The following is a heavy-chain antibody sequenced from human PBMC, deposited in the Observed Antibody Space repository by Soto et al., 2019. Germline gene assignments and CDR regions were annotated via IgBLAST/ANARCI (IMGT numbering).Heavy chain of an antibody. D-gene: IGHD5-12*01. CDR1: GFTFSNYW. V-gene: IGHV3-7*01. CDR3: ASVAI. CDR2: IKQDGTEK. Sequence: EVQLVESGGGLVQPGGSLRLSCAASGFTFSNYWMSWVRQAPGKGLEWVANIKQDGTEKNYVASVRGRFTMSRDNAKNSLHLQMNSLTAEDTAVYYCASVAIWGQGTLVTVSS. J-gene: IGHJ4*02.